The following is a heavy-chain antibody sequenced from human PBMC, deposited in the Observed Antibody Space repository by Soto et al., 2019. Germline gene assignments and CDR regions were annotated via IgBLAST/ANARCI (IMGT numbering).Heavy chain of an antibody. J-gene: IGHJ6*02. CDR3: ARTITMVRGVIIKSLHYGMDV. CDR2: IYYSGST. Sequence: SETLSLTCTVSGGSISSYYWSWIRQPPGKGLEWIGYIYYSGSTNYNPSLKSRVTISVDTSKNQFSLKLSSVTAADTAVYYCARTITMVRGVIIKSLHYGMDVWGQGTTVTSP. V-gene: IGHV4-59*08. CDR1: GGSISSYY. D-gene: IGHD3-10*01.